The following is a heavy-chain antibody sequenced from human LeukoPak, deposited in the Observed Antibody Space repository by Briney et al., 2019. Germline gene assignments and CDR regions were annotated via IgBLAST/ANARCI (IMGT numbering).Heavy chain of an antibody. CDR2: TYYRSKWNN. CDR1: GDSVSSNKAT. J-gene: IGHJ3*02. CDR3: VRDRYFWNYGYAFDI. Sequence: PSQTLSLTCAISGDSVSSNKATWNWIRQSPSRGLEWLGRTYYRSKWNNEYAVSVKSRITINPDTSKNQFSLYLDSVSPEDTAVYYCVRDRYFWNYGYAFDIWGHGTMVTVSP. D-gene: IGHD1-7*01. V-gene: IGHV6-1*01.